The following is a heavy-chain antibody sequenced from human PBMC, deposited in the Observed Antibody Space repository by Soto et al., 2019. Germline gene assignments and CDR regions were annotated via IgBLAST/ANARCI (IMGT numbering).Heavy chain of an antibody. Sequence: PSETLSLTCTVSGGSISTYYWSWIRQPPGKGLEWIGYIYYSGSTNYNPSLKSRVTISVDTSKNQFSLKLTSVTAADTAVYYCARHYMVFPSNWFDPWGQGTLVTVS. CDR1: GGSISTYY. V-gene: IGHV4-59*08. CDR3: ARHYMVFPSNWFDP. J-gene: IGHJ5*02. CDR2: IYYSGST. D-gene: IGHD2-8*01.